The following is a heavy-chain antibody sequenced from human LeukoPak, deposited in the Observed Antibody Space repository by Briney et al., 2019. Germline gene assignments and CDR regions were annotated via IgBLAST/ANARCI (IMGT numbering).Heavy chain of an antibody. CDR2: ISWSGDKM. CDR3: AKDLGGSATTV. J-gene: IGHJ4*02. V-gene: IGHV3-9*01. Sequence: PGRSLRLAWATSGFTFEDHVMHWVRQAPGKGMGWVSSISWSGDKMGYADAGNGRFTISRDNAKNSLFLQMNSRRVEDTALYYCAKDLGGSATTVWGQGTLVTVSS. CDR1: GFTFEDHV. D-gene: IGHD2-2*01.